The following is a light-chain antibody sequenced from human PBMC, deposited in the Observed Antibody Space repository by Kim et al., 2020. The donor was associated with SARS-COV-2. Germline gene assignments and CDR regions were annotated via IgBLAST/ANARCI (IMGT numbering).Light chain of an antibody. Sequence: SSELTQDPAVSVALGQTVRITCHGDSLRSYYATWYQQKPGQAPILVIYGKNNRPSGIPDRFSGSSSGNTASLTITGTQAGDEADYYCNSRDSNDNVGFGG. CDR1: SLRSYY. J-gene: IGLJ2*01. CDR3: NSRDSNDNVG. CDR2: GKN. V-gene: IGLV3-19*01.